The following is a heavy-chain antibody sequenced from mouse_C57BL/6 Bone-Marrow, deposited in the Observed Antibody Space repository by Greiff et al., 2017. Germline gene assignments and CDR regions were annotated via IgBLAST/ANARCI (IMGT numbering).Heavy chain of an antibody. V-gene: IGHV3-6*01. Sequence: EVKLQASGPGPVKPSQSLSLTCPVTGYSITSGYYWNWIRQFPGNKLEWMGYISYDGSNNYNPSLKNRISITRDTSKNQFFLTLNSVTTEDTATYYCARAGGYSNLDYWGQGTTLTVSS. J-gene: IGHJ2*01. CDR3: ARAGGYSNLDY. D-gene: IGHD2-5*01. CDR1: GYSITSGYY. CDR2: ISYDGSN.